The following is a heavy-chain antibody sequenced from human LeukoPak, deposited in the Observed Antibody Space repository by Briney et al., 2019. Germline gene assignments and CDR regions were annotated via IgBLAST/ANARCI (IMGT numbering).Heavy chain of an antibody. V-gene: IGHV3-30*18. CDR2: ISYDGSNK. Sequence: GGSLRLSCAASGFTFSSSGMHWVRQAPGKGLEWVAVISYDGSNKYYADSVKGRFAFSRDNSKNTLYLQMNSLRAEDTAVYYCAKEYCSNSVCHSLDYWGQGTLVTVSS. CDR1: GFTFSSSG. J-gene: IGHJ4*02. CDR3: AKEYCSNSVCHSLDY. D-gene: IGHD2-8*01.